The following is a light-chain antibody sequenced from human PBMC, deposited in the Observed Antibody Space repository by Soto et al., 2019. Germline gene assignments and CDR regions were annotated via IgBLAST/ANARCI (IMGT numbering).Light chain of an antibody. CDR3: QQYGSSPYT. J-gene: IGKJ2*01. CDR2: VAS. Sequence: DTVLTQSPAILSLSPGESATLSCRTSQYVSSNNLAWYQQKLGQAPRLLIYVASSRAPGIPDRFSGSGSGTDFTLTINRLEPEDFAVYYCQQYGSSPYTFGQGTKLEIK. V-gene: IGKV3-20*01. CDR1: QYVSSNN.